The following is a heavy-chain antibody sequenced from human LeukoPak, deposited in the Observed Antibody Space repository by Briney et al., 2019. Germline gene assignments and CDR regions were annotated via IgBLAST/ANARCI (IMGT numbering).Heavy chain of an antibody. D-gene: IGHD6-6*01. CDR3: ARVKYSSSSEFDY. Sequence: FQGRVTITRDTSASTAYMELSSLRSEDMAVYYCARVKYSSSSEFDYWGQGTLVAVSS. J-gene: IGHJ4*02. V-gene: IGHV1-3*02.